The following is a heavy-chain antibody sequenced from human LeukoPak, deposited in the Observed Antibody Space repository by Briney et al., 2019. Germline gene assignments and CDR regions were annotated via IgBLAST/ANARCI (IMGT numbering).Heavy chain of an antibody. J-gene: IGHJ5*02. V-gene: IGHV4-59*08. CDR3: ARLNYGNWFDP. CDR2: IYYSGST. Sequence: SETLSLTCTVSGGSISSYYWNWIRQPPGKGLEWIGYIYYSGSTYYNPSLKSRVTISVDTSKNQFSLKLSSVTAADTAVYYCARLNYGNWFDPWGQGTLVTVSS. D-gene: IGHD4-17*01. CDR1: GGSISSYY.